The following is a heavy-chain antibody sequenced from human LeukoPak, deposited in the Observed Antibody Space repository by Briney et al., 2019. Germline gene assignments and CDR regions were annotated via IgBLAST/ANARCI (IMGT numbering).Heavy chain of an antibody. V-gene: IGHV3-66*01. D-gene: IGHD6-19*01. CDR1: GFTLSSNY. CDR2: IYRGGST. Sequence: GGSLRLSCAASGFTLSSNYMSWVRQAPGKGLEWVSVIYRGGSTYYADSVKGRFTISRDNSKNTLYLQMNSLRAEDTAVYYWARGVKSGRSGFYDYWGQGTLVTVSS. J-gene: IGHJ4*02. CDR3: ARGVKSGRSGFYDY.